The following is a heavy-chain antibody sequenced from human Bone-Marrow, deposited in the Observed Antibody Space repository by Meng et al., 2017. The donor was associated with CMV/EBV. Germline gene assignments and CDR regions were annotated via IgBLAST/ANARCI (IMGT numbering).Heavy chain of an antibody. V-gene: IGHV1-2*02. J-gene: IGHJ5*02. CDR1: GYTFTSYD. CDR3: ARLDYLDSSGYRSRYHWFDP. CDR2: INPNSGGT. Sequence: ASVKVSCKASGYTFTSYDINWVRQATGQGLEWMGWINPNSGGTNYAQKFQGRVTMTRDTSISTAYMELSRLRSDDTAMYYCARLDYLDSSGYRSRYHWFDPWGQGALVTVSS. D-gene: IGHD3-22*01.